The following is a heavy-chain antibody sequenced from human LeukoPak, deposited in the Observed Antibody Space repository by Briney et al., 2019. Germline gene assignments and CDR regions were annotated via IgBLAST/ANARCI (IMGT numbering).Heavy chain of an antibody. D-gene: IGHD2-2*01. J-gene: IGHJ5*02. CDR3: ARDMNCTSISCFVGWFGH. V-gene: IGHV3-11*01. CDR1: GFRFSDHY. Sequence: PGGSLRLSCAASGFRFSDHYMTWVRQAPGKGLEWVSYIDTTGSTMYFADSVKGRFTISRDNTKNSLYLQMNSLRAEDTAVYYCARDMNCTSISCFVGWFGHWGRGTLVTVAS. CDR2: IDTTGSTM.